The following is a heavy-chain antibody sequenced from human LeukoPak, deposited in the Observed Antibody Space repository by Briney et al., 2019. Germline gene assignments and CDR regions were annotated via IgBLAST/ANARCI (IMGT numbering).Heavy chain of an antibody. V-gene: IGHV3-74*01. CDR3: ARGLSYAVAYGDY. D-gene: IGHD6-19*01. CDR1: GFTFSNAR. J-gene: IGHJ4*02. Sequence: GGSLRLSCAASGFTFSNARMSWVRQTPGQGLVWVAAINRDGTGTSHADSVRGRFTVSRDNAKNTLYLQLNSLRADDTAVYYCARGLSYAVAYGDYWGQGTLVTVSS. CDR2: INRDGTGT.